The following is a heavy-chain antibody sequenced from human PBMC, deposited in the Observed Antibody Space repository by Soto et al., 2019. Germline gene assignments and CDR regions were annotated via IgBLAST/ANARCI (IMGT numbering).Heavy chain of an antibody. CDR2: IDSDGSRI. CDR3: AIYLSSCSSARCYSSYYGMDV. CDR1: GFNFSRYW. D-gene: IGHD2-2*01. V-gene: IGHV3-74*01. Sequence: EVQLVESGGGLVQPGGSLRLSCTASGFNFSRYWTHWVRQVPGRGLVWVSRIDSDGSRISYADSVKGRFTISRDNAKNTLYLQMISLSAEDTAVYYCAIYLSSCSSARCYSSYYGMDVWGQGTTVPFS. J-gene: IGHJ6*02.